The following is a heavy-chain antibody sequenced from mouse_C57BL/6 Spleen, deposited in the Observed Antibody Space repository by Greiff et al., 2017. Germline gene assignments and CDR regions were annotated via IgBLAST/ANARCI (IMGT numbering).Heavy chain of an antibody. CDR2: INPYNGGT. CDR3: ARWEVADY. D-gene: IGHD1-1*01. CDR1: GYTFTDYY. J-gene: IGHJ2*01. Sequence: EVQGVESGPVLVKPGASVKMSCKASGYTFTDYYMNWVKQSHGKSLEWIGVINPYNGGTSYNQKFKGKATLTVDKSSSTAYMELNSLTSEDSAVYYCARWEVADYWGQGTTLTVSS. V-gene: IGHV1-19*01.